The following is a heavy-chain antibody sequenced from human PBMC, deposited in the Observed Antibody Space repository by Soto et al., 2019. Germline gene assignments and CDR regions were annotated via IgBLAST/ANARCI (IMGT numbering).Heavy chain of an antibody. CDR3: ARTVGAAYYFDF. CDR2: IYTSGST. V-gene: IGHV4-4*07. D-gene: IGHD1-26*01. CDR1: GDSMTKYY. J-gene: IGHJ4*02. Sequence: SETLSLTCTVSGDSMTKYYWSWIRQPAGKGLEWIGRIYTSGSTNYNPSLKSRVTMSIDTSNNHFSLDLKSVTAADTAVYYCARTVGAAYYFDFWGQGALVTVSS.